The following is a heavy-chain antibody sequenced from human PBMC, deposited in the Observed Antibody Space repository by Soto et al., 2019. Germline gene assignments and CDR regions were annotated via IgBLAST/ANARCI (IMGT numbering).Heavy chain of an antibody. CDR1: GFACSSWG. D-gene: IGHD4-17*01. CDR2: ISYDENNK. CDR3: AKDGPREYADSLFFHY. V-gene: IGHV3-30*18. J-gene: IGHJ4*02. Sequence: GRSLRISCEASGFACSSWGMHWVRQAPGKGLEWVAFISYDENNKWYADSVKGRFTISRDNSKNTLYLQMNSLSPEDTAVYHCAKDGPREYADSLFFHYWGQGTLVTASS.